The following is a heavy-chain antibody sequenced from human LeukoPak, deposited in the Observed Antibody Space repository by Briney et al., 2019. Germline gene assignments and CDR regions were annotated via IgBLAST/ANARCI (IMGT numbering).Heavy chain of an antibody. Sequence: SETLSLTCTVSGGSISSDYWSWIRQSPEKGLEWVGDFHHSGSSNNNPSLKSQVSISIDTSKNQFSLRLTSVTAADTAVYYCARQTGSGLFILSGGQGTLVTVSS. CDR2: FHHSGSS. J-gene: IGHJ4*02. V-gene: IGHV4-59*08. D-gene: IGHD3/OR15-3a*01. CDR3: ARQTGSGLFILS. CDR1: GGSISSDY.